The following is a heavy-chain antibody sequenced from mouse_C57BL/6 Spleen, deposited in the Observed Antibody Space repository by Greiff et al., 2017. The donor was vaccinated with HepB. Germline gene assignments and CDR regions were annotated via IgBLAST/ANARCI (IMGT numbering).Heavy chain of an antibody. CDR1: GYTFTDYN. CDR3: AGGGYQAWFAY. J-gene: IGHJ3*01. D-gene: IGHD3-1*01. Sequence: EVQLQQSGPELVKPGASVKIPCKASGYTFTDYNMDWVKQSHGKSLEWIGDINPNNGGPIYNQKFKGKATLTVKKSSSTAYMELRSLTSEDTAVYYCAGGGYQAWFAYWGQGTLVTVSA. V-gene: IGHV1-18*01. CDR2: INPNNGGP.